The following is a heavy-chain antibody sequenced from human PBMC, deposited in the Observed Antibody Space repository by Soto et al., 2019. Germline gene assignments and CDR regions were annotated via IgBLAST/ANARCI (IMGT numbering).Heavy chain of an antibody. CDR1: GYTFTSYY. Sequence: ASVKVSCKASGYTFTSYYMHWVRQAPGQGLEWMGIINPSGGSTSYAQKFQGRVTMTRDTSTSTVYMELSSLRSEDTAVYYCARGGPLGIVVVPAAMDGIPLTWFDLWDQGTLGAVSS. D-gene: IGHD2-2*03. CDR3: ARGGPLGIVVVPAAMDGIPLTWFDL. CDR2: INPSGGST. J-gene: IGHJ5*02. V-gene: IGHV1-46*01.